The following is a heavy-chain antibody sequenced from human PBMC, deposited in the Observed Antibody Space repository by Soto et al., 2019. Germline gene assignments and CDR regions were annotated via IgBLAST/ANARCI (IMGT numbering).Heavy chain of an antibody. V-gene: IGHV3-30*03. Sequence: QVQLVESGGGVVQPGRSLRLSWAVSGFTVCTYGMHWVRQAPGKGLEWVAVISRDGGTKYYADSVKGRFTISRDNSRNTLFLEMNSLRGDDMAVYYCTGEVASGYWGQGTLVTVSS. CDR1: GFTVCTYG. J-gene: IGHJ4*02. CDR3: TGEVASGY. D-gene: IGHD2-8*02. CDR2: ISRDGGTK.